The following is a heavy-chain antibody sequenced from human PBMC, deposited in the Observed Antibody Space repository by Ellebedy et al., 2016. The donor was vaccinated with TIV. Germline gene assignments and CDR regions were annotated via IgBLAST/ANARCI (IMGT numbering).Heavy chain of an antibody. D-gene: IGHD4-17*01. CDR2: MNQDGREK. J-gene: IGHJ3*02. CDR1: GFSFSSYW. CDR3: ASDGSYGDYLSPTHAFVM. V-gene: IGHV3-7*01. Sequence: GESLKISCAASGFSFSSYWMSWVRQAPGKGLEWVANMNQDGREKYYVDSVKGRFTISRDNAKTSLYLQMNSLRADDTAMYYCASDGSYGDYLSPTHAFVMWGQGTMVSVSS.